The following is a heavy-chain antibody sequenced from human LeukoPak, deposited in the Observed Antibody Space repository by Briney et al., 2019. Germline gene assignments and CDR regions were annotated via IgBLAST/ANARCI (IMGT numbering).Heavy chain of an antibody. D-gene: IGHD2-2*01. J-gene: IGHJ4*02. CDR1: GGSISSSSYY. Sequence: SETLPLTCTVSGGSISSSSYYWGWIRQPPGKGLEWIGSIYYSGSTYYNPSLKRRVTISVDTSKNQFSLKLSSVTAADTAVYYCARQLGYCSSTSCYADKVDYWGQGTLVTVSS. V-gene: IGHV4-39*01. CDR3: ARQLGYCSSTSCYADKVDY. CDR2: IYYSGST.